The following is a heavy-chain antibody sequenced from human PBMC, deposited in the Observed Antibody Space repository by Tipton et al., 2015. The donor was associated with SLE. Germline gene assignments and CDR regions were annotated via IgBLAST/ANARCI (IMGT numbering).Heavy chain of an antibody. CDR2: INHSGST. CDR3: AREKEAPAAKHYMEV. CDR1: GGSFSGYY. J-gene: IGHJ6*03. Sequence: TLSLTYAVYGGSFSGYYWSWIRQPPGKGLEWIGEINHSGSTNHNPSLKSQVTISVDTSKNQFSLKLSSVTASDTAVEYCAREKEAPAAKHYMEVWGKGTTVPVSS. V-gene: IGHV4-34*01. D-gene: IGHD2-2*01.